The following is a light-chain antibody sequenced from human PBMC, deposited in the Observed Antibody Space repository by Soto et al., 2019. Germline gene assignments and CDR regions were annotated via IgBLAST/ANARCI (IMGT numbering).Light chain of an antibody. CDR1: QSVRNNY. Sequence: EIVLTQSPGTLSLSPGEGASLSCRASQSVRNNYLAWYQQKPGQAPRVLIYDASSRATGIPDRFSGSVSGTDFTLTISRLESEDFGVSYCQRYGSSPPHTFGQGTRLEIK. CDR3: QRYGSSPPHT. J-gene: IGKJ2*01. V-gene: IGKV3-20*01. CDR2: DAS.